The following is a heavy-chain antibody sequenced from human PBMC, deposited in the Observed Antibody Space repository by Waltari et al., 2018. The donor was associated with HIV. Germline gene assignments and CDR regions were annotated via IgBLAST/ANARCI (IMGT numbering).Heavy chain of an antibody. J-gene: IGHJ5*01. D-gene: IGHD5-12*01. Sequence: EVQLLQSGGALVQPGGSLRLSSAASGFTFIPHSMPWVRQAPGKGLEWVSGIRGSYDNTYYAGSVKGRFTISRDNSKNTLYLQMNSLRAEDTGIYYCAKHRLDENSGYGLSCFDSWGQGTLVTVSS. CDR1: GFTFIPHS. CDR2: IRGSYDNT. CDR3: AKHRLDENSGYGLSCFDS. V-gene: IGHV3-23*01.